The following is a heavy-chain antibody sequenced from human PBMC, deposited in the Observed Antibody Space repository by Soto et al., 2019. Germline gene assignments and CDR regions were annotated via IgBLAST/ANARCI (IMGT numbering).Heavy chain of an antibody. CDR3: ARAGSNYFASGSYLPYYMDV. CDR1: GGSISSGGYY. J-gene: IGHJ6*03. Sequence: SETLSLTCTVSGGSISSGGYYWSWIRQHPGKGLEWIGYIYYSGSTYYNPSLKSRVTISVDTSKNQFSLRAEDTAVYSCARAGSNYFASGSYLPYYMDVWGKGTTVTVSS. D-gene: IGHD3-10*01. V-gene: IGHV4-31*03. CDR2: IYYSGST.